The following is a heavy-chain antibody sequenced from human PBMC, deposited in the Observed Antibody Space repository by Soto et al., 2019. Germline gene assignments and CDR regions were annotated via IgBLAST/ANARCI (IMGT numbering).Heavy chain of an antibody. V-gene: IGHV4-4*02. Sequence: SETLSLTCAVSGGSISSSNWWSWVRQPPGKGLEWIGEIYHSGSTNYNPSLKSRVTISVDKSKNQFSLKLSSVTAADTAVYYCARLYGGNSYYYYGMDVWGQGTTVTVSS. J-gene: IGHJ6*02. CDR1: GGSISSSNW. CDR2: IYHSGST. CDR3: ARLYGGNSYYYYGMDV. D-gene: IGHD4-17*01.